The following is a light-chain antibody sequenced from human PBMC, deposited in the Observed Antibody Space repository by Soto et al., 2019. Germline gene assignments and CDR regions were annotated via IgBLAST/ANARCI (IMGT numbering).Light chain of an antibody. V-gene: IGLV2-11*01. CDR1: SSDVGGYNY. CDR3: CSYAGSYTGV. Sequence: QSALTQPRSVSGSPRQSVTISCTGTSSDVGGYNYVSWYQQHPGKAPKLTIYDVTKRPSGVPDRFSGSKSGNTASLTISGLQAEDEADYYCCSYAGSYTGVFGGGTKVTVL. J-gene: IGLJ3*02. CDR2: DVT.